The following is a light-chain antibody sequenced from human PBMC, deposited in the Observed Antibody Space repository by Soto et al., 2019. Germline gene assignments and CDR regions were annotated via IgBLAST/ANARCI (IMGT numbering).Light chain of an antibody. J-gene: IGLJ2*01. CDR1: SGHTTYA. CDR3: QTWGTGNLVV. CDR2: LNNDGSH. Sequence: QPVLTQSPSASASLGASVKLTCTLNSGHTTYAIAWHQQQPEKGPRYLMKLNNDGSHIKGDGIPDRFSGSSSGAERYLTISSLQSEDEADYYCQTWGTGNLVVFGGGTQLTVL. V-gene: IGLV4-69*01.